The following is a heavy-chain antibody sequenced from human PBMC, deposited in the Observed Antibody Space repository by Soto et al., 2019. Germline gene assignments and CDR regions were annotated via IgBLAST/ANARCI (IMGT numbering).Heavy chain of an antibody. D-gene: IGHD6-19*01. J-gene: IGHJ5*02. V-gene: IGHV3-23*01. CDR2: ISGSGGST. CDR1: GFTFSSYA. CDR3: AKVHPDVAGTYWFDP. Sequence: PGRSMRLSCAASGFTFSSYAMSWVRKAQGKGLEWVSAISGSGGSTYYADSVKGRFTISRDNSKNTLYLQMNSLRAEDTAVYYCAKVHPDVAGTYWFDPWGQGTLVTVSS.